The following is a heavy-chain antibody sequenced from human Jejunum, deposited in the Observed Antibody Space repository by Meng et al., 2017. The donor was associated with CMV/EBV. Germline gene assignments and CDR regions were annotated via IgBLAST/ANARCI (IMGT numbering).Heavy chain of an antibody. CDR1: SESFSDYY. CDR3: ARSVDGMDV. J-gene: IGHJ6*02. Sequence: LTCAVYSESFSDYYWSWIRQPPGKGLELIGEIYHSGTTNYNPSLKSRVTISVDTSKNQFSLKLTSVTAADTAVYYCARSVDGMDVWGQGTTVTVSS. V-gene: IGHV4-34*01. CDR2: IYHSGTT.